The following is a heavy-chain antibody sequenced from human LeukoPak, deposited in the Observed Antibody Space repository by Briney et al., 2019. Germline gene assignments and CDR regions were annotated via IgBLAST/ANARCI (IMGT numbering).Heavy chain of an antibody. Sequence: GASVKVSCKASGYTFTGYYMHWVRQAPGQGLEWMGWINPNSGGTNYAQKFQGRVTMTTDTSTSTAYMELRSLRSDDTAVYYCARGYTGRIAFYIWGQATIVTVYS. V-gene: IGHV1-2*02. D-gene: IGHD3-10*01. CDR2: INPNSGGT. CDR3: ARGYTGRIAFYI. J-gene: IGHJ3*02. CDR1: GYTFTGYY.